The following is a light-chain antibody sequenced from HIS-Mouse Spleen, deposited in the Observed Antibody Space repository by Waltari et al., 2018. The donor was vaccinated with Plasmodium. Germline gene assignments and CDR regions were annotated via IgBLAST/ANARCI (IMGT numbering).Light chain of an antibody. CDR3: QQNYNTWT. J-gene: IGKJ1*01. CDR1: QSISSD. Sequence: DIQMTQSPSSLSASVGDRVTITCRASQSISSDLNWYQQKPGKAPKRRIYAASSWQSGVPSRFSVSGSGTDVTLTISSLQPEDFATYYCQQNYNTWTFGQGTKVEIK. V-gene: IGKV1-39*01. CDR2: AAS.